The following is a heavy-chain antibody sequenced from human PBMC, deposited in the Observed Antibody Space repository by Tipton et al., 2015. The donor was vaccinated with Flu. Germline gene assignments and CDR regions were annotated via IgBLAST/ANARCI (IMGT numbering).Heavy chain of an antibody. CDR3: ARVGAVTMVRGLAFDAFDI. Sequence: TLSLTCTVSGGSISGSHYSWGWIRKPPGKGLEWIGNIYYSGTTYYNPSLKGRVTISLDKSKNQFSLNLSSVTAADTAVYYCARVGAVTMVRGLAFDAFDIWGLGTMVAVSS. CDR2: IYYSGTT. J-gene: IGHJ3*02. D-gene: IGHD3-10*01. V-gene: IGHV4-39*07. CDR1: GGSISGSHYS.